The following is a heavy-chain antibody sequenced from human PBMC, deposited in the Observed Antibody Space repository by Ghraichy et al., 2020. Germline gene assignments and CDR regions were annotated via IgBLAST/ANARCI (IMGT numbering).Heavy chain of an antibody. V-gene: IGHV4-4*07. Sequence: SETLSLTCTVSGGSISSYYWSWIRQPAGKGLEWIGRIYTSGSTNYNPSLKSRVTMSVDTSKNQFSLKLSSVTAADTAVYYCATRYYYDSSGPKRDKGAFDIWGQGTMVTVSS. D-gene: IGHD3-22*01. CDR1: GGSISSYY. CDR3: ATRYYYDSSGPKRDKGAFDI. J-gene: IGHJ3*02. CDR2: IYTSGST.